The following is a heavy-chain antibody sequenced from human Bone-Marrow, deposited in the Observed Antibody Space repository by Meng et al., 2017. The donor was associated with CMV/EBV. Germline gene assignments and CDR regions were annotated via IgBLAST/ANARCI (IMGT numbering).Heavy chain of an antibody. Sequence: SVKVSCKASGGTFSSYAISWVRQAPGQGLEWMGGIIPIFGTANYAQKFQGRVTITTDESTSTAYMELSSLRSEDTAVYYCARVGPQGTGTPLVSFWGQGTLVTVSS. V-gene: IGHV1-69*05. J-gene: IGHJ4*02. CDR1: GGTFSSYA. D-gene: IGHD1-1*01. CDR2: IIPIFGTA. CDR3: ARVGPQGTGTPLVSF.